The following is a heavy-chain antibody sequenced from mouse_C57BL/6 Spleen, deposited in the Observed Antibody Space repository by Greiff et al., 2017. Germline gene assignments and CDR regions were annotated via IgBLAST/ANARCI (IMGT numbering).Heavy chain of an antibody. CDR3: ARSRTGTSAMDY. Sequence: VQLQQPGAELVMPGASVKLSCKASGYTFTSYWMHWVKQRPGQGLEWIGEIDPSDSYTNYNQKFKGKSTLTVDKSSSTAYMQLSSLTSEDSAVYNWARSRTGTSAMDYWGKGTSVTVSA. D-gene: IGHD4-1*01. CDR2: IDPSDSYT. J-gene: IGHJ4*01. CDR1: GYTFTSYW. V-gene: IGHV1-69*01.